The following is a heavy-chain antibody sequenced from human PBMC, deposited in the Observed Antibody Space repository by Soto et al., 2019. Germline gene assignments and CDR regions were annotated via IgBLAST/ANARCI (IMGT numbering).Heavy chain of an antibody. J-gene: IGHJ4*02. D-gene: IGHD3-22*01. CDR3: AKIGVGSYYYDSSGYYNPKDFDY. CDR2: ISGSGGST. V-gene: IGHV3-23*01. Sequence: GGSLRLSCAAYGFTFSSYAMSWVRQAPGKGLEWVSAISGSGGSTYYADSVKGRFTISRDNSKNTLYLQMNSLRAEDTAVYYCAKIGVGSYYYDSSGYYNPKDFDYWGQGTLVTVSS. CDR1: GFTFSSYA.